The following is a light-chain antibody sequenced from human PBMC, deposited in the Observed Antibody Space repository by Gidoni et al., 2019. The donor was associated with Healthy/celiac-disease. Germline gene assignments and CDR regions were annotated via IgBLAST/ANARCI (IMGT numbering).Light chain of an antibody. J-gene: IGKJ1*01. CDR2: GAS. CDR1: QSVSSSY. CDR3: QQYGSSPGT. Sequence: EIVLTKSPGTLSLSPGERATLSCRASQSVSSSYLAWYQQKPGQAPRLLIYGASSRATGIPDRFSGSGSGTDFTLTISRLEPEDFAVYYCQQYGSSPGTFGQXTKVEIK. V-gene: IGKV3-20*01.